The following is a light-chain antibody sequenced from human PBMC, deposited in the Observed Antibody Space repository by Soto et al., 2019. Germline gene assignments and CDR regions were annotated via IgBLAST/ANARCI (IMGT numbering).Light chain of an antibody. J-gene: IGLJ2*01. Sequence: QSVLIQPASVSGSPGQSITISCTGTSSDVGGYNFVSWYQQHPGKAPKVVLYEVNNRPSGVSNRFSGSKSGNMASLTISGLQAEDEADYYCISYTTTKSLVFGGGTKLPS. V-gene: IGLV2-14*01. CDR3: ISYTTTKSLV. CDR2: EVN. CDR1: SSDVGGYNF.